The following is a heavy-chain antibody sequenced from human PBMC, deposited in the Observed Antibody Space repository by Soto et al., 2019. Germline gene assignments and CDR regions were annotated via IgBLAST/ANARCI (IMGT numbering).Heavy chain of an antibody. J-gene: IGHJ6*02. Sequence: PGESLKISCKGSGYSFTSSWISWVRQMSGKGLEWMGRIDPSESPTDYNPSLQGHVTISADKSISTAHLQWSSLKASDTAIYYCARLSRHYGMDVWGQGTTVTVSS. V-gene: IGHV5-10-1*01. CDR1: GYSFTSSW. CDR3: ARLSRHYGMDV. CDR2: IDPSESPT.